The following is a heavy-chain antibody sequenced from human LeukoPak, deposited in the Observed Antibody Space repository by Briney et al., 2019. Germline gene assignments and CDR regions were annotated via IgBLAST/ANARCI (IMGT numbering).Heavy chain of an antibody. D-gene: IGHD2-2*01. Sequence: PSETLSLTCAVYGGSFSGYYWRWIRQHPWKGLEWIGYIYYSGSTYYNPSLKSRVTISVDTSKNQFSLKLSSVTAADTAVYYCARDRGYCSSTSCYRHFDYWGQGTLVTVSS. J-gene: IGHJ4*02. CDR3: ARDRGYCSSTSCYRHFDY. CDR1: GGSFSGYY. CDR2: IYYSGST. V-gene: IGHV4-31*11.